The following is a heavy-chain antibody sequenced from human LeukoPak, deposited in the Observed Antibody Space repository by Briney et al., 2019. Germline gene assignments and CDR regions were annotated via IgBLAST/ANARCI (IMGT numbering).Heavy chain of an antibody. CDR2: VNSDGSST. V-gene: IGHV3-74*01. CDR1: GFSFSSYW. CDR3: ARGSTQYSSGWYGLDY. D-gene: IGHD6-19*01. Sequence: GVALRLSCAASGFSFSSYWLHWVRQAPGKGLVGVSRVNSDGSSTTYADSVKGRCTISRDNAKNTLYLQMNRLRAEDTAVYYCARGSTQYSSGWYGLDYWGQGTLVTVSS. J-gene: IGHJ4*02.